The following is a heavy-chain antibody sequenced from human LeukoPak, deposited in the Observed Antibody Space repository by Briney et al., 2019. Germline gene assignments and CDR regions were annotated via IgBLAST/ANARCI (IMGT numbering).Heavy chain of an antibody. CDR1: GFTFSSYS. CDR3: AKDERWELLLSPDY. CDR2: ISGSGGST. J-gene: IGHJ4*02. Sequence: QTGGSLRLSCAVSGFTFSSYSMNWVRQAPGKGLEWVSAISGSGGSTYYADSVKGRFTISRDNSKNTLYLQMNSLRAEDTAVYYCAKDERWELLLSPDYWGQGTLVTVSS. D-gene: IGHD1-26*01. V-gene: IGHV3-23*01.